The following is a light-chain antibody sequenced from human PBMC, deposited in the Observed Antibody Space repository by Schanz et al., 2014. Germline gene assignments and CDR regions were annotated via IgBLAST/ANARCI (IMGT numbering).Light chain of an antibody. CDR2: DAS. Sequence: DIQMTQSPSTLSASVGDRVTITCRASQSISSWLAWYQQKPGKAPKLLIYDASSLESGVPSRFSGSGSGTDFTLTISSLQPEDFATYYCQQSYITPPWTFGQGTKVEIK. J-gene: IGKJ1*01. CDR3: QQSYITPPWT. CDR1: QSISSW. V-gene: IGKV1-5*01.